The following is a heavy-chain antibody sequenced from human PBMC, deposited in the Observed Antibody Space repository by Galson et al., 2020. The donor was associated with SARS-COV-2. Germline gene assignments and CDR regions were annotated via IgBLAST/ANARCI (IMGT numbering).Heavy chain of an antibody. CDR1: GFTFSSYG. V-gene: IGHV3-30*02. CDR2: IRYDESNN. CDR3: ALMVVVAGNDAFDI. J-gene: IGHJ3*02. D-gene: IGHD2-15*01. Sequence: GGSLRLSCAASGFTFSSYGMPWVRQAPGTGQERVAFIRYDESNNYYADSVKGRFTISRDNSKNTLYLQMNSLRAEDTAVYYCALMVVVAGNDAFDIWGQGTMVTVSS.